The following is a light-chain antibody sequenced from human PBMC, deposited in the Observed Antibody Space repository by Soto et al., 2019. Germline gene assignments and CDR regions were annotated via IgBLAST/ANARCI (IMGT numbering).Light chain of an antibody. CDR1: SSDVGGYNY. CDR2: DVC. CDR3: SSYTSSSTLGV. Sequence: QSALTQPASVSGSPGQSITISCTGTSSDVGGYNYVSWYQQHPGKAPKLIIYDVCNRPSGVSNRFSGSKSGNTASLTISGLQAEDEADYYCSSYTSSSTLGVFGGGTKVTVL. J-gene: IGLJ2*01. V-gene: IGLV2-14*01.